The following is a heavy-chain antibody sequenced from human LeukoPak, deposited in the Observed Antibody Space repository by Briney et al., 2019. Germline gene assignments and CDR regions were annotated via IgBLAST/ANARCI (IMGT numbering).Heavy chain of an antibody. V-gene: IGHV4-39*01. CDR1: GGSISSSSYY. CDR3: ARLHSIVATIGY. D-gene: IGHD5-12*01. CDR2: IYYSGST. Sequence: PSETLSLTCTVSGGSISSSSYYWGWIRQPPGKGLEWIGSIYYSGSTYYNPSLKSRVTISVDTSKNQFSLKLSSVTAADTAVCYCARLHSIVATIGYWGQGTLVTVSS. J-gene: IGHJ4*02.